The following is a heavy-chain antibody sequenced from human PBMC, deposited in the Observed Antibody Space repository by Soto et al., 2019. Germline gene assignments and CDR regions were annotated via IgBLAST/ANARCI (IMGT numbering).Heavy chain of an antibody. Sequence: QVQLQQSGPGLVKPSQTLSVTCVISGDSVSSNSAAWNWIRQSPSRGLEWLGRTYYRSKWYSDYAASVESRITVKPDTAKSHCSLQLNSVTPEDTAVYFCARGEQYSGRIFDYWGQGTLVTVSS. CDR3: ARGEQYSGRIFDY. CDR1: GDSVSSNSAA. V-gene: IGHV6-1*01. CDR2: TYYRSKWYS. J-gene: IGHJ4*02. D-gene: IGHD1-26*01.